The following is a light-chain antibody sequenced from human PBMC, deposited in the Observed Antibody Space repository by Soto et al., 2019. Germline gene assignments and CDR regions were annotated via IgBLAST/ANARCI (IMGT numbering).Light chain of an antibody. V-gene: IGKV3-15*01. CDR2: GAS. CDR1: QSVARY. Sequence: EIVMTQSPATLSVSPGDRATLYCRASQSVARYLAWYQQKPGHAPLLLIYGASTRATGVPFRFSGSGSGTEFTLTISILQSEEFAVNYGQTCNDWPTITSGQGTRLELK. J-gene: IGKJ5*01. CDR3: QTCNDWPTIT.